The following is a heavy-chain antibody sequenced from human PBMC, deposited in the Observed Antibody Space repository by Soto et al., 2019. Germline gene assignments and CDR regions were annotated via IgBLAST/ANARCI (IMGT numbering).Heavy chain of an antibody. D-gene: IGHD4-17*01. J-gene: IGHJ4*02. Sequence: ASVKVSCQTSCSSFTTYGVSWLRQAPGQGLEWMGWTSSNNGNTKYAQKFQGRVTMTTDKSTNTAHMELRSLRSDDTAVYYCARDYQDYGVEGYFDYWGQGTLVTVSS. CDR2: TSSNNGNT. V-gene: IGHV1-18*01. CDR3: ARDYQDYGVEGYFDY. CDR1: CSSFTTYG.